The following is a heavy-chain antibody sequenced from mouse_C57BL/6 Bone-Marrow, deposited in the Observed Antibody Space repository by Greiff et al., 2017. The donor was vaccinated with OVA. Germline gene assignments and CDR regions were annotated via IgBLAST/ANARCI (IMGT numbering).Heavy chain of an antibody. D-gene: IGHD1-1*01. CDR2: IRSKSNNYAT. J-gene: IGHJ1*03. V-gene: IGHV10-1*01. CDR3: VAGSSYRLGYWYFDV. Sequence: EVQVVESGGGLVQPKGSLKLSCAASGFSFNTYAMNWVRQAPGKGLEWVARIRSKSNNYATYYADSVKDRFTISRDDSESMLYLQMNNLKTEDTAMYYCVAGSSYRLGYWYFDVWGTGTTVTVSS. CDR1: GFSFNTYA.